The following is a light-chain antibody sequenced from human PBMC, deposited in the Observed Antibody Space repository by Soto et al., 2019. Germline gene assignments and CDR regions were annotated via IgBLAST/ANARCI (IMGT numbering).Light chain of an antibody. J-gene: IGKJ1*01. Sequence: DVQMTQFPSTQSGSVVDRVTITGRASQTISSWSAWYQQIPGKAPKLLIYDASNLESGVPSRFSGSGSGTEFTLTISSLQPEDFAVYYCQQYENYWTFGQGTKVDIK. CDR1: QTISSW. V-gene: IGKV1-5*01. CDR2: DAS. CDR3: QQYENYWT.